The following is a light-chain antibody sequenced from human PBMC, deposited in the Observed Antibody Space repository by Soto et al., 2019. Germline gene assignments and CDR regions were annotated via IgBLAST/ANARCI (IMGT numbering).Light chain of an antibody. CDR2: GAS. CDR1: QSVSSNY. CDR3: HHYGSSPPYT. Sequence: EIVLTQSPGTLSLSPGERATLSCRASQSVSSNYLAWFQQKPGQAPRLLIYGASSRATGIPDRFSGSGSGTDFTPTISRLEPEDFAVYYCHHYGSSPPYTFGQGTKLEIK. V-gene: IGKV3-20*01. J-gene: IGKJ2*01.